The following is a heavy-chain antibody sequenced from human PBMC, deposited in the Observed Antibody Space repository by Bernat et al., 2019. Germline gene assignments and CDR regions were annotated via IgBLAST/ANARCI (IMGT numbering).Heavy chain of an antibody. CDR2: IIPIFGTA. V-gene: IGHV1-69*01. Sequence: QVQLVQSGAEVKKPGSSVKVSCKASGGTFSSYAISWVRQAPGQGLEWMGGIIPIFGTANYAQKFQGRVTITEDEATSPAYMELSSLREEETAVYYCARGVGATPYYYYHGMDVWGQGTTVTVSS. J-gene: IGHJ6*02. CDR1: GGTFSSYA. CDR3: ARGVGATPYYYYHGMDV. D-gene: IGHD1-26*01.